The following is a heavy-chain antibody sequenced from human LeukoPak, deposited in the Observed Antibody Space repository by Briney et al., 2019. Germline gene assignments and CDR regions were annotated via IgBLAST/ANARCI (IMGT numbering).Heavy chain of an antibody. V-gene: IGHV3-30-3*01. Sequence: PGRSLRLSCAASGFTFSSYAMHWVRQAPGEGLEWVAVISYGGSNKYYADSVKGRFTISRDNSKNTLYLQMNSLRAEDAAVYYCAKDRSGYDYYGQFYFDFWGQGTPVTVSS. CDR2: ISYGGSNK. CDR3: AKDRSGYDYYGQFYFDF. CDR1: GFTFSSYA. J-gene: IGHJ4*02. D-gene: IGHD5-12*01.